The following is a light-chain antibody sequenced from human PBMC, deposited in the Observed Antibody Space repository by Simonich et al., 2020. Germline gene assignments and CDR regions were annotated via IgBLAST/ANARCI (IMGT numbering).Light chain of an antibody. CDR1: QSLLHSDGKTY. Sequence: DIVMTQTPLSLSVTPGQPASISCKSSQSLLHSDGKTYLYWYLQKPGQSPQLLIYEGSNRFSGVPDRVSGSGSGTDFTLKISRVEAEDVGVYYCMQSIQLPLFTFGPGTKVDIK. V-gene: IGKV2D-29*02. CDR2: EGS. CDR3: MQSIQLPLFT. J-gene: IGKJ3*01.